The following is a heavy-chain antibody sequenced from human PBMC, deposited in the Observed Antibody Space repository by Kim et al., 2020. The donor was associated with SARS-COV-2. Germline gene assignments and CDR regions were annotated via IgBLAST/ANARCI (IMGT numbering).Heavy chain of an antibody. CDR3: TTVPMR. CDR2: IKSKSDGGTA. CDR1: GIPFSNAW. D-gene: IGHD2-2*01. V-gene: IGHV3-15*01. Sequence: GGSLRLSCAVSGIPFSNAWFNWVRQAPGKGLEWVGRIKSKSDGGTADLAAPVKGRFAISRDDSKNTLYLLINSLGTNASALYYCTTVPMRWGQGTLVTVS. J-gene: IGHJ4*02.